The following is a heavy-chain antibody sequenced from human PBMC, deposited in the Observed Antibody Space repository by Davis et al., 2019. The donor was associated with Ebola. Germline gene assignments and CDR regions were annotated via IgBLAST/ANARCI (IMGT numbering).Heavy chain of an antibody. V-gene: IGHV4-30-4*01. J-gene: IGHJ3*02. CDR1: GGSISSGDYY. Sequence: PSETLSLTCTVSGGSISSGDYYWSWIRQPPGKGLEWIGYIYYSGSTYYNPSLKSRVTISVDTSKNQFSLKLSSVTAADTAVYYCARVDTAMSPMTKGFDAFDIWGQGTMVTVSS. CDR3: ARVDTAMSPMTKGFDAFDI. D-gene: IGHD5-18*01. CDR2: IYYSGST.